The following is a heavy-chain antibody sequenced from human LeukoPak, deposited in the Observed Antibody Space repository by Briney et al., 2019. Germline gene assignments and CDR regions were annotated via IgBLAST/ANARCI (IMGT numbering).Heavy chain of an antibody. V-gene: IGHV4-39*07. Sequence: SETLSLTCTVSGGSISSSSYYWGWIRQPPGKGLEWIGSIYYSGSTYYNPSLKSRVTISVDTSKNQFSLKLSSATAADTAVYYCARGDYGDYMGWFDPWGQGTLVTVSS. J-gene: IGHJ5*02. CDR2: IYYSGST. CDR1: GGSISSSSYY. CDR3: ARGDYGDYMGWFDP. D-gene: IGHD4-17*01.